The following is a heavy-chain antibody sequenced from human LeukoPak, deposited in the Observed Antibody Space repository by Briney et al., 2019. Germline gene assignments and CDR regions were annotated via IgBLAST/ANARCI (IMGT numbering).Heavy chain of an antibody. CDR3: ARPIRDGYNET. V-gene: IGHV1-69*04. J-gene: IGHJ4*02. D-gene: IGHD5-24*01. CDR1: GYTFTSYD. CDR2: IIPIFGIA. Sequence: ASVKVSCKASGYTFTSYDINWVRQAPGQGLEWMGRIIPIFGIANYAQKFQGRVTITADKSTSTAYMELSSLRSEDTAVYYCARPIRDGYNETWGQGTLVTVSS.